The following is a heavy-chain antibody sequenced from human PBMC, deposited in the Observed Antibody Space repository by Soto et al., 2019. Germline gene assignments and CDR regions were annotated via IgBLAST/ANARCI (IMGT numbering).Heavy chain of an antibody. V-gene: IGHV3-53*01. CDR2: ISGGGET. J-gene: IGHJ4*02. CDR1: GLTVGSSY. CDR3: ARDGDGGWGD. Sequence: EVQLVESGGGLIQPGRSLRLACAASGLTVGSSYMSWVRLAPGKGLEWVSYISGGGETFYSDSVKGRFTISRDNSKNTLFLQMNGLRVEDTAVYYCARDGDGGWGDWGRGVQVTVSS. D-gene: IGHD6-19*01.